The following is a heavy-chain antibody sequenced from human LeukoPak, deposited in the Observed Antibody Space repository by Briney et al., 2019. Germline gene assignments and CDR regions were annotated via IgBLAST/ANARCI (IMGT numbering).Heavy chain of an antibody. CDR1: GGSITSNTYY. CDR3: AIDCGRHRVVY. Sequence: PSETLSLTCTVSGGSITSNTYYWGWVRQPPGKGLEWIGSVFYSGRTYYNPSLGSRVTIAADTSKNQYSLELTSVTAADTAVYYCAIDCGRHRVVYWGQGTLVTVSS. CDR2: VFYSGRT. D-gene: IGHD1-26*01. V-gene: IGHV4-39*01. J-gene: IGHJ4*02.